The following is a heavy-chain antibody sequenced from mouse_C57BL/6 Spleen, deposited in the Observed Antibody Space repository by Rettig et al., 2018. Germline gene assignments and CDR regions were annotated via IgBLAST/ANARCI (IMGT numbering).Heavy chain of an antibody. V-gene: IGHV6-6*01. CDR3: TSLYYGSSY. Sequence: LSCAASGFTFSDAWMDWVRQSPEKGLEWVAEITNKPNNHATYYAESVKGRFTISRDDSKSSVYLQMNSLRAEDTGIYYCTSLYYGSSYWGQGTTLTVSS. CDR2: ITNKPNNHAT. D-gene: IGHD1-1*01. CDR1: GFTFSDAW. J-gene: IGHJ2*01.